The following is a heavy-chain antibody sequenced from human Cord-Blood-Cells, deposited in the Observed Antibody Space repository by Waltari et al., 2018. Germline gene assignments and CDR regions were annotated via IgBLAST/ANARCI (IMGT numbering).Heavy chain of an antibody. V-gene: IGHV2-5*02. CDR3: AHRQLGMGKDWYFDL. Sequence: QITLKESGPTLVKPTQTLTLTCTFSGFSLSTSGVGVGWIRQPPGEALEWLALIYWDDDKRYSPSLKSRLTITKDTSKNQVVLTMTNMDPVDTATYYCAHRQLGMGKDWYFDLWGRGTLVTVSS. CDR2: IYWDDDK. J-gene: IGHJ2*01. D-gene: IGHD7-27*01. CDR1: GFSLSTSGVG.